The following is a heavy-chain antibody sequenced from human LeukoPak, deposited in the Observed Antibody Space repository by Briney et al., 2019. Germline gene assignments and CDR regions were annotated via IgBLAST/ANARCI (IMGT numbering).Heavy chain of an antibody. V-gene: IGHV3-23*01. J-gene: IGHJ4*02. D-gene: IGHD7-27*01. CDR2: IGNNGGGI. CDR1: GFTFSTYT. Sequence: GGSLRLSCAASGFTFSTYTMYWVRHPPGKRLEWVSIIGNNGGGIHYADSVKGRFTISRDNSKNALYLQMNSLRVEDTAVYYCAIDPNWGTHSWGQGVLVTVSS. CDR3: AIDPNWGTHS.